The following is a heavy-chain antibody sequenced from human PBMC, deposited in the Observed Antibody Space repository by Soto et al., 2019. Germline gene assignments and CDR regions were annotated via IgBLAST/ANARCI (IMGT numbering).Heavy chain of an antibody. D-gene: IGHD3-10*02. CDR3: ARRLMFGVAGAYDAFDI. Sequence: GASVKVSCKASGGAFSSYAISWVRQAPGQGLEWMGGIIPIFGTANYAQKFQGRVTITADESTSTAYMELSSLRSEDTAVYYCARRLMFGVAGAYDAFDIWGQGTMVTVSS. CDR1: GGAFSSYA. V-gene: IGHV1-69*13. J-gene: IGHJ3*02. CDR2: IIPIFGTA.